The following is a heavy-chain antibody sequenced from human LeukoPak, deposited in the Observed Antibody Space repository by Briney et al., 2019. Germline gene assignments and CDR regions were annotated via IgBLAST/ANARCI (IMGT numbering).Heavy chain of an antibody. CDR1: GYTFTGYY. J-gene: IGHJ4*02. CDR3: ARHPYSGSYHFDY. Sequence: ASVKVSCKASGYTFTGYYMHWVRQAPRQGLEWMGWINPNSGGTNSAQKFQGRVTMTRDTSISTAYMELSRLTSDDTAVYYCARHPYSGSYHFDYWGQGTLVTVSS. CDR2: INPNSGGT. V-gene: IGHV1-2*02. D-gene: IGHD1-26*01.